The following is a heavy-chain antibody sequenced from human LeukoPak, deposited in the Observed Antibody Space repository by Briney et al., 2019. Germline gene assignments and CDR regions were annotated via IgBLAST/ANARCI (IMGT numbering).Heavy chain of an antibody. D-gene: IGHD2-15*01. CDR2: ISPNSGGT. CDR1: GYTFTGYY. J-gene: IGHJ4*02. Sequence: SVKLSCKASGYTFTGYYMHWGRQAPGQGLEWMGWISPNSGGTNYAQKFQGRVIMTRDTTISNAYMEQSTLRSDETTVDYCAALGYCSGGMCYTADYWGQETLITVSS. V-gene: IGHV1-2*02. CDR3: AALGYCSGGMCYTADY.